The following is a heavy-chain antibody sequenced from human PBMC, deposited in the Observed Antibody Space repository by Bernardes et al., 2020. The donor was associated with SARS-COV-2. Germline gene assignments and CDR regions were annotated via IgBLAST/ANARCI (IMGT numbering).Heavy chain of an antibody. CDR3: ARGHDSSGYYPNRGGYYYGMDV. CDR2: ISSSGSTI. V-gene: IGHV3-11*01. J-gene: IGHJ6*02. Sequence: GGSLRLSCAASEVTFSDYYMSWIRQAPGKGLEWVSFISSSGSTIYYADSVKGRFTISRDNAKNSLYLEMNSLTAEDTAVYYCARGHDSSGYYPNRGGYYYGMDVWGQGTTVTVSS. CDR1: EVTFSDYY. D-gene: IGHD3-22*01.